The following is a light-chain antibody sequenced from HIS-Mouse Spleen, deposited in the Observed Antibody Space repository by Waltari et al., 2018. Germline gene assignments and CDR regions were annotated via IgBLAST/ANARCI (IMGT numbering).Light chain of an antibody. CDR2: GAS. CDR1: QSVSSN. Sequence: EIVMTQSPATLSVPPGERATLSCRASQSVSSNLAWDQQKPGQAPRLLSYGASTRATGIPARFSGSGSGTEFTLTISSLQSEDFAVYYCQQYNNWPPRKFTFGPGTKVDIK. CDR3: QQYNNWPPRKFT. J-gene: IGKJ3*01. V-gene: IGKV3-15*01.